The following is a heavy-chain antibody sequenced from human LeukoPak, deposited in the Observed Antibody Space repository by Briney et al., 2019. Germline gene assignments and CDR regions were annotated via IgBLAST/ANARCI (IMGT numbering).Heavy chain of an antibody. CDR3: AMAYRSSAHDYGDYGDYYYYGMDV. CDR2: INHSGST. Sequence: SETLSLTCAVYGGSFSGYYWSWIRQPPGKGLEWIGEINHSGSTNYNPSLKSRVTISVDTSKNQFSLKLSSVTAAVTAVYYCAMAYRSSAHDYGDYGDYYYYGMDVWGKGTTVTVSS. D-gene: IGHD4-17*01. V-gene: IGHV4-34*01. CDR1: GGSFSGYY. J-gene: IGHJ6*04.